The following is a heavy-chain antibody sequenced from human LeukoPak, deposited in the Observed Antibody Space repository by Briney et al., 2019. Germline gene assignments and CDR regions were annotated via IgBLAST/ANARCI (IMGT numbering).Heavy chain of an antibody. D-gene: IGHD3-3*02. CDR2: INGDGSST. CDR3: ATLLDLDY. V-gene: IGHV3-74*01. Sequence: PGGSLRLSWAASGFTFSSYWMHWVRQAPGKGLVWVSRINGDGSSTSYADSVKGRFTISRDNAKNTLYLQMSGLRAEDTAVYYCATLLDLDYWGQGTLVTVSS. J-gene: IGHJ4*02. CDR1: GFTFSSYW.